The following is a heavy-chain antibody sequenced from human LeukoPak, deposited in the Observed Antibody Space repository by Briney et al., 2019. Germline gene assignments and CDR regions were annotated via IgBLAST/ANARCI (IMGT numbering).Heavy chain of an antibody. CDR1: GFTFDDYG. V-gene: IGHV3-20*04. CDR3: ARTGYSYEFYYYYYMDV. J-gene: IGHJ6*03. D-gene: IGHD5-18*01. Sequence: GGSLRLSCAASGFTFDDYGMSWVRQAPGKGLEWVSGINWNGGSTGYADSVKGRFTISRDNAKNSLYLQMNSLRAEDTALHYCARTGYSYEFYYYYYMDVWGKGTTVTVSS. CDR2: INWNGGST.